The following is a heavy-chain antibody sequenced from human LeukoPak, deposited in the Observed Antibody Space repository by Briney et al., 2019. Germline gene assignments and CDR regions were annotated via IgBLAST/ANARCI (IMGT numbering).Heavy chain of an antibody. V-gene: IGHV4-34*01. CDR2: INHSGST. D-gene: IGHD2-15*01. Sequence: SGTLCLTCAVYGGSFSGYYWSWIRQPPGKGLEWIGAINHSGSTNYNPSLKRRVTISVDTSKNKFSLKLSSVTAADTAVYYCARVGRARGVLSDYWGQGTLVSVSS. CDR1: GGSFSGYY. J-gene: IGHJ4*02. CDR3: ARVGRARGVLSDY.